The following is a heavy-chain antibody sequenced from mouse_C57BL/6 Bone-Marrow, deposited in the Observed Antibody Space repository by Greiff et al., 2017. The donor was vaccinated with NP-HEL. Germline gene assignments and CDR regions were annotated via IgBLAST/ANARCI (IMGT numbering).Heavy chain of an antibody. CDR2: IDPENGDT. CDR3: TTLTVYYFDY. Sequence: VQLKQSGAELVRPGASVKLSCTASGFNIKDDYMHWVKQRPEQGLEWIGWIDPENGDTEYASKFQGKATITADTSSNTAYLQLSSLTSEDTAVYYCTTLTVYYFDYWGQGTTLTVSS. J-gene: IGHJ2*01. V-gene: IGHV14-4*01. CDR1: GFNIKDDY. D-gene: IGHD1-1*01.